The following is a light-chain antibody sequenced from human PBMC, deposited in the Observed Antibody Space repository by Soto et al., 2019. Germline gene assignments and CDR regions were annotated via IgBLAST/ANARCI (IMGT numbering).Light chain of an antibody. V-gene: IGKV4-1*01. CDR2: WAS. J-gene: IGKJ2*01. CDR3: QQYYSSPYT. Sequence: DIVMTQSPDSLAVSLGERATVNCKSSQTVLYSSNKKNHVAWYQQKPGQPPRLLIYWASTRESGVPDRFSGSGSGTHFTLTICSLQAEDVAVYYCQQYYSSPYTFGQGTKLEIE. CDR1: QTVLYSSNKKNH.